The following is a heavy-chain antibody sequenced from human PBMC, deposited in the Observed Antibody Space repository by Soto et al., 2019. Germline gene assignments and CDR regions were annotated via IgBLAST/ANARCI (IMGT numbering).Heavy chain of an antibody. CDR2: INYSGST. CDR3: AREGYDILTGSSPFDY. V-gene: IGHV4-39*02. CDR1: GGSISSSSYY. D-gene: IGHD3-9*01. Sequence: SETLSLTCTVSGGSISSSSYYWGWIRQPPGKGLEWIGSINYSGSTYYNPSLKSRVTISVDTSKNQFSLKLSSVTAADTAVYYCAREGYDILTGSSPFDYWGQGTLVTVSS. J-gene: IGHJ4*02.